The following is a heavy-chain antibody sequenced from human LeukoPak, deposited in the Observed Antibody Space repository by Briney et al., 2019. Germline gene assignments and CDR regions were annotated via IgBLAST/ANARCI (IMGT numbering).Heavy chain of an antibody. CDR2: ISYDGSNK. D-gene: IGHD6-13*01. J-gene: IGHJ4*02. CDR1: GFTFSSYA. Sequence: GGSLRLSCAASGFTFSSYAMHWVRQAPGKGLEWVAVISYDGSNKYYADSVKGRFTISRDNSKNTLYLQMNSLRAEDTAVYYCAKDLLPLAAAVAKDWGQGTLVTVSS. V-gene: IGHV3-30*04. CDR3: AKDLLPLAAAVAKD.